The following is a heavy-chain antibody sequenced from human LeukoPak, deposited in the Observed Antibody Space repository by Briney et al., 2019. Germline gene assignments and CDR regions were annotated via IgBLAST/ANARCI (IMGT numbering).Heavy chain of an antibody. CDR3: ARERDSSGYYYGNDAFDI. V-gene: IGHV3-21*01. J-gene: IGHJ3*02. D-gene: IGHD3-22*01. CDR2: ISSSSYI. CDR1: GFTFSSYS. Sequence: PGGSLRLSCAASGFTFSSYSMNWVRQAPGKGLEWVSSISSSSYIYYADSVKGRFTISRDNAKNSLYLQMNSLRAEDTAVYYCARERDSSGYYYGNDAFDIWGQGTMVTVSS.